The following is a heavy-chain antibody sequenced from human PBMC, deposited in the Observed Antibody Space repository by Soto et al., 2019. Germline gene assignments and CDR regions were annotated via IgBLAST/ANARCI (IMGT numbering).Heavy chain of an antibody. CDR3: VRDIGWNLFDY. CDR1: GFTFSSYS. V-gene: IGHV3-48*01. CDR2: ISSSSSTI. D-gene: IGHD1-1*01. J-gene: IGHJ4*02. Sequence: PGGSLRLSCAASGFTFSSYSMNWVRQAPGKGLEWVSYISSSSSTIYYADSVKGRFTISRDNAKNSLYLQMNSLRAEDTAVYYCVRDIGWNLFDYWGQGSLVTVSS.